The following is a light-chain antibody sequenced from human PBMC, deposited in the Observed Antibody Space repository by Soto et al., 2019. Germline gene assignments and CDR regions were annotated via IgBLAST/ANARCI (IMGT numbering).Light chain of an antibody. CDR1: QSVSNDY. V-gene: IGKV3D-20*02. CDR3: QQRSNWPIT. J-gene: IGKJ5*01. CDR2: DAS. Sequence: EIVLTQSPGTLSLSPGERATVSCRASQSVSNDYLAWYQQKPGQSPRILIYDASIRATGIPDRLSGSGSGTDLILTISRLEPQDFAVYYCQQRSNWPITCGQGTRLEIK.